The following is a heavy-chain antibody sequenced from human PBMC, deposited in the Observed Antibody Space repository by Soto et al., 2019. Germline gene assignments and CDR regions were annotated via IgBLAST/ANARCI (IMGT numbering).Heavy chain of an antibody. CDR2: IYPGDSDT. V-gene: IGHV5-51*01. CDR1: GYSFTSYW. CDR3: ARLYFEYSSSPGGGAFDI. Sequence: GESLKISCKGSGYSFTSYWIGWVRQMPGKGLEWMGIIYPGDSDTRYSPSFQGQVTISADKSISTAYLQWSSLKASDTAMYYCARLYFEYSSSPGGGAFDIWGQGTMVTVSS. D-gene: IGHD6-6*01. J-gene: IGHJ3*02.